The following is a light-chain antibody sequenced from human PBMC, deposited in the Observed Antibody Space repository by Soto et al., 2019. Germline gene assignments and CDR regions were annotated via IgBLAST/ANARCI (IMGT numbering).Light chain of an antibody. CDR1: SAHSSYA. CDR3: QTWGTGIVV. Sequence: QSVLTQSPSASASLGASVKLTCTLSSAHSSYAIAWHQQQPEKGPRYLMKLNSDGSHSKGDGIPDRFSGSSSGAERYLTISSLQSEAEADYYCQTWGTGIVVFGGGTKLTVL. V-gene: IGLV4-69*01. J-gene: IGLJ2*01. CDR2: LNSDGSH.